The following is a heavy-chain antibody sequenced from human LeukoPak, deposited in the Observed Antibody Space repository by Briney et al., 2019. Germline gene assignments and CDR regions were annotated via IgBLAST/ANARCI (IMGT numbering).Heavy chain of an antibody. J-gene: IGHJ1*01. V-gene: IGHV1-2*05. D-gene: IGHD2-15*01. CDR2: INPNSGGT. Sequence: ASVKVSCKASGYTFTGYYMHWVRPAPGQGPEWMGRINPNSGGTNYAQKFQGRVTMTRDTSISTAYMELSRLRSDDTDVYYCASEGYCSGGSCYFFQHWGQGTLVTVSS. CDR1: GYTFTGYY. CDR3: ASEGYCSGGSCYFFQH.